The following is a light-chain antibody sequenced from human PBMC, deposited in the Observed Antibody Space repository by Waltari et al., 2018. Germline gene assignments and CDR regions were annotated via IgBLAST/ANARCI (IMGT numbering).Light chain of an antibody. CDR1: QAISSS. CDR3: QQYDDLPLT. J-gene: IGKJ4*01. Sequence: DIQMTQSPSTLSASVGDRVTISCRASQAISSSLNWYQQKPGKAPNRLIYDASNLETGVPSRFSGGGSGTDFTFTISSLQPEDIATYYCQQYDDLPLTFGGGTKVEIK. V-gene: IGKV1-33*01. CDR2: DAS.